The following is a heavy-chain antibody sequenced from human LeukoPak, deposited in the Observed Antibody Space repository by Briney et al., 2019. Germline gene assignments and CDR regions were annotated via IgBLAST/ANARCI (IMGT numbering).Heavy chain of an antibody. CDR3: ARENFGAFDI. CDR1: GFTVSSNY. V-gene: IGHV3-53*01. D-gene: IGHD3-3*01. CDR2: IYSGGST. J-gene: IGHJ3*02. Sequence: GGSLRLSCAASGFTVSSNYMSWVRQAPGKGLEGVSVIYSGGSTYYADSGKGRFTISRDNSKNTLYLQMNSLRAEDTAAYYCARENFGAFDIWGQGTMVTVSS.